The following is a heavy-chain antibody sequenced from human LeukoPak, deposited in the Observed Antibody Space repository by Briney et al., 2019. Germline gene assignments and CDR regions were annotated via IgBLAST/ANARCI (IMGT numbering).Heavy chain of an antibody. J-gene: IGHJ6*04. Sequence: PGGSLRLSCAASGFTFSNYGMHWARQAPGKGLEWVASISSSSSYIYYADSVKGRFTISRDNAKNSLYLQMNSLRAEDTAVYYCAELGITMIGGVWGKGTTVTISS. V-gene: IGHV3-21*01. CDR2: ISSSSSYI. CDR3: AELGITMIGGV. CDR1: GFTFSNYG. D-gene: IGHD3-10*02.